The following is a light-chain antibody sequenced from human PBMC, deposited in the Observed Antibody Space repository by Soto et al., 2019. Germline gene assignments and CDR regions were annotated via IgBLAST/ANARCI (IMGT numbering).Light chain of an antibody. Sequence: DIQLTQSPSTLSASAGDRVTITCRASQSISSRLAWYQLKPGKAPKLLISGASSLERGVPSTFSGSGSGTEFTLTITTLQPDDFATYYCQQYTGYSRTFGQGTKVDIK. V-gene: IGKV1-5*01. CDR2: GAS. CDR1: QSISSR. J-gene: IGKJ1*01. CDR3: QQYTGYSRT.